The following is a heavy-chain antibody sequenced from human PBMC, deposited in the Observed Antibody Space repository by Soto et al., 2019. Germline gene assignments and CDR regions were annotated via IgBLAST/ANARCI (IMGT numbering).Heavy chain of an antibody. V-gene: IGHV1-18*01. D-gene: IGHD5-18*01. CDR1: GYTFTNFG. Sequence: ASVKVSCKASGYTFTNFGISWVRQAPGQGLEWMGWISAYNGNTNYAQNFQGRVTMTTDTSASTAYMELRSLRSDDTAVYYCAMTRGYSLRWFDPWGQGTLVTVSS. CDR2: ISAYNGNT. CDR3: AMTRGYSLRWFDP. J-gene: IGHJ5*02.